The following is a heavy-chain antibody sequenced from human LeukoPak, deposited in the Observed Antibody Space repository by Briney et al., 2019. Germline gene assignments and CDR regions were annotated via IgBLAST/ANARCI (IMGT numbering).Heavy chain of an antibody. CDR1: GYTFTSYD. D-gene: IGHD3-3*01. Sequence: GASVKVSCKASGYTFTSYDINWVRQATGQGLEWMGWMNPNSGNTGYAQKFQGRVTMTRNTSISTAYVGLSSLRSEDTAVYYCARGLSNQYYDFWSGYYPFDYWGQGTLVTVSS. V-gene: IGHV1-8*01. J-gene: IGHJ4*02. CDR3: ARGLSNQYYDFWSGYYPFDY. CDR2: MNPNSGNT.